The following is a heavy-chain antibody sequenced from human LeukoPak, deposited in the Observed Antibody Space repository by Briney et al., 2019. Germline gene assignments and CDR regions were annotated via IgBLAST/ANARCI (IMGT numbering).Heavy chain of an antibody. CDR1: GYIFINYD. J-gene: IGHJ4*02. CDR3: ASDPTYESYYYGSGSYYHQ. V-gene: IGHV1-46*01. D-gene: IGHD3-10*01. Sequence: ASVKVSCKASGYIFINYDMHWVRQAPGQGLEWMGIVNPSGGGTSNAQKFQGRVTMTRDTSTSTVYMELSRMRSDDTAVYYCASDPTYESYYYGSGSYYHQWGQGTLVTVSS. CDR2: VNPSGGGT.